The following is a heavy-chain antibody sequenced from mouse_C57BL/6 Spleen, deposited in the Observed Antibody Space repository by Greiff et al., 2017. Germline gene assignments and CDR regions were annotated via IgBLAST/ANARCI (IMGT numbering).Heavy chain of an antibody. Sequence: DVKLQESGPELVKPGASVKISCKASGYSFTGYYMNWVKQSPEKSLEWIGEINPSTGGTTYNQKFKAKATLTVDKSSSTAYMQLKSLTSEDSAVYYCAALYYGSSYGYFDVWGTGTTVTVSS. D-gene: IGHD1-1*01. J-gene: IGHJ1*03. CDR1: GYSFTGYY. V-gene: IGHV1-42*01. CDR2: INPSTGGT. CDR3: AALYYGSSYGYFDV.